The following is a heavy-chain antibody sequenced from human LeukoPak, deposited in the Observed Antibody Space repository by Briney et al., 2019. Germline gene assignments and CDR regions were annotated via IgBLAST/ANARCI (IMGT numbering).Heavy chain of an antibody. D-gene: IGHD5-12*01. CDR1: GFTFSSYS. CDR3: ARAYSRESGDDFVFGY. V-gene: IGHV3-33*08. CDR2: IRYDGSTI. Sequence: GGSLRLSCAASGFTFSSYSMNWVRQAPGKGLEWVAVIRYDGSTIYYADSVKGRFTISRDDSKKTLYLQMDSLRAEDTAVYYCARAYSRESGDDFVFGYWGQGTLVTVSS. J-gene: IGHJ4*02.